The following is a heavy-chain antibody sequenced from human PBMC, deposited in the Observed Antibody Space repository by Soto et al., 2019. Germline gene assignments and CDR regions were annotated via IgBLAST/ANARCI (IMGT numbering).Heavy chain of an antibody. CDR3: VRRYITNWGHFYY. Sequence: SETLSLTCTVSGGSISSYYWSWIRQPPGKGLEWIGYSHYTGSSNYNPSLESRVTMSVDTSKNQFSLKLSSVTAPDTAVYYCVRRYITNWGHFYYWGRGTLVTVSS. J-gene: IGHJ4*02. D-gene: IGHD7-27*01. CDR1: GGSISSYY. V-gene: IGHV4-59*08. CDR2: SHYTGSS.